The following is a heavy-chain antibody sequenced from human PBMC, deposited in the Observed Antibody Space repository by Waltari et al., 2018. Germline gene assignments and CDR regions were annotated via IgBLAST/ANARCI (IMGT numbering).Heavy chain of an antibody. CDR1: GGSISSYY. CDR2: ITTGGST. D-gene: IGHD3-22*01. J-gene: IGHJ4*02. CDR3: ASASRSSDYYDSSGYSFDY. Sequence: QVQLQESGPGLVKPSETLSLTCTVSGGSISSYYWSCIRQPARKGLEWIVRITTGGSTNYNPALQRRVTMSVCTSKNQFSLELSSWTAADTAVYYCASASRSSDYYDSSGYSFDYWGQGTLVTVSS. V-gene: IGHV4-4*07.